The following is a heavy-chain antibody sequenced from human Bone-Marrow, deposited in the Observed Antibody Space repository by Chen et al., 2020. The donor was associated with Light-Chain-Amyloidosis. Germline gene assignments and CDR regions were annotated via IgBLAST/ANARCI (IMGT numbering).Heavy chain of an antibody. CDR1: GYTFPNYW. Sequence: EVQLEQSGPEVKKPGESLKISCKGSGYTFPNYWIGWVRQMPGKGLEWMGVIYPVDTVARYSPSFEVPVTTSAYKSITTAYLQWRSLKASDTAMYYCARRRDVYNFDYWGQGTLVTVSS. CDR3: ARRRDVYNFDY. V-gene: IGHV5-51*01. J-gene: IGHJ4*02. D-gene: IGHD4-4*01. CDR2: IYPVDTVA.